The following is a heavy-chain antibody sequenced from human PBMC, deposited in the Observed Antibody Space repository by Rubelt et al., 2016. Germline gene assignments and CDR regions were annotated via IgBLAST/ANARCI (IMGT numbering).Heavy chain of an antibody. CDR2: IYYSGST. J-gene: IGHJ4*02. CDR1: GGSISGYY. V-gene: IGHV4-59*01. Sequence: QVQLQESGPGLVKPSETLSLTCTVSGGSISGYYWSWIRQPPGKGLEWIGYIYYSGSTNYNPSLKSRVTISVDTSKNQFSLKLSSVTAADTAVYYCARVGRRTGYVDYWGQGTLVTVSS. D-gene: IGHD1-1*01. CDR3: ARVGRRTGYVDY.